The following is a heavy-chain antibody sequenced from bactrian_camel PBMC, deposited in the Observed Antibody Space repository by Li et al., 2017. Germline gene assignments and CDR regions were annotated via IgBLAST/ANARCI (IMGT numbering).Heavy chain of an antibody. D-gene: IGHD1*01. Sequence: HVQLVESGGGAVQAGGSLRLSCVASGYYEGLHCMAWFRQGLGNKREGVAMIDTSGHRTYYADSVNGRFTVSQDDAKNTLYLQLNSLKSEDTSIYFCVRMNSLAVTYDFWGQGTQVTVS. CDR1: GYYEGLHC. CDR3: VRMNSLAVTYDF. CDR2: IDTSGHRT. V-gene: IGHV3S54*01. J-gene: IGHJ4*01.